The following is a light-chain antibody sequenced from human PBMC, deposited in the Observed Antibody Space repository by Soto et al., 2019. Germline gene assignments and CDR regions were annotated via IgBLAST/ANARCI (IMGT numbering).Light chain of an antibody. CDR3: QHYGYSQWT. V-gene: IGKV3-11*01. Sequence: EIVLTQSPATLSLSPGERATLSCRASQSVSSYLALYQQKPGQAPRLLIYDASNRATGIPARFSGSGSGTEFTLTITRLEPEDSAVYSCQHYGYSQWTFGQGTKVDIK. CDR2: DAS. J-gene: IGKJ1*01. CDR1: QSVSSY.